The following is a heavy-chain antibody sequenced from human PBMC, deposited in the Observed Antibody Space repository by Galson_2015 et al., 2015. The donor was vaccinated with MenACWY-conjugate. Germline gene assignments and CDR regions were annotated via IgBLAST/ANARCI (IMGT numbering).Heavy chain of an antibody. CDR2: IKSKTDGGTT. D-gene: IGHD3-10*01. CDR1: GFTFSNAW. J-gene: IGHJ5*02. Sequence: SLRLSCAASGFTFSNAWMSWVHQAPGKGLEWVGRIKSKTDGGTTDYAATVKGRFTISRDDSKNTLYLQMNSLKTEDTAVYYCTTDAYYYGSGSFNWFDPWGQGTLVTVSS. CDR3: TTDAYYYGSGSFNWFDP. V-gene: IGHV3-15*01.